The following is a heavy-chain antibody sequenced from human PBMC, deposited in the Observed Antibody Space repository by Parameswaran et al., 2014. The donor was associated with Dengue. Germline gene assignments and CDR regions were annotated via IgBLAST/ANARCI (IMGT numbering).Heavy chain of an antibody. J-gene: IGHJ4*02. CDR2: IYLGGST. Sequence: SETLSLTCAVSGGSISSSNWWSWVRQSPGKGLEWIGQIYLGGSTQYNPSLKSRVTISVDKSKNQLSLELTSVIAADTAVYYCARHGGYNFDYWGQGTLVTVSS. D-gene: IGHD6-13*01. CDR3: ARHGGYNFDY. CDR1: GGSISSSNW. V-gene: IGHV4-4*02.